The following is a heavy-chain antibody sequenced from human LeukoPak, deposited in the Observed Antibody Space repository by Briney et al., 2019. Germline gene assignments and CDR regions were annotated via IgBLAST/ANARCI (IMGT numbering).Heavy chain of an antibody. CDR3: VSDRSSGLYHYDSSGFPF. Sequence: GGSLRLSCAASAFKFSDYYMNWIRQAPGKGLEWVSSISSSGDISYYTDSVKGRFSISRDNAKNSLFLQMHGLRAEDTAVYFCVSDRSSGLYHYDSSGFPFWDRGTLVTVSS. V-gene: IGHV3-11*04. CDR1: AFKFSDYY. CDR2: ISSSGDIS. J-gene: IGHJ4*01. D-gene: IGHD3-22*01.